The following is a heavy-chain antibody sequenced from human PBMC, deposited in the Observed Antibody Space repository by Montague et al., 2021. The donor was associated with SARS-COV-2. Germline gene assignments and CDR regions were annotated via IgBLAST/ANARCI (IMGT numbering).Heavy chain of an antibody. CDR3: ARAKWELYFDY. CDR1: GGSISSGSYY. D-gene: IGHD1-26*01. J-gene: IGHJ4*02. V-gene: IGHV4-61*02. CDR2: IYTSGST. Sequence: TLSLTCTVSGGSISSGSYYWSWIRQPAGKGLEWIGRIYTSGSTNYNPSLKSRVTIPVDTSKNQFSLKLSSVTAADTAVYYCARAKWELYFDYWGQGTLVTVSS.